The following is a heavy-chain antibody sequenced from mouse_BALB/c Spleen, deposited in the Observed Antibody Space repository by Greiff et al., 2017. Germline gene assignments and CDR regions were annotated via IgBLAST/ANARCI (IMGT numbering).Heavy chain of an antibody. Sequence: LQQPGAELVKPGASVKMSCKASGYTFTSYNMHWVKQTPGQGLEWIGAIYPGNGDTSYNQKFKGKATLTADKSSSTAYMQLSSLTSEDSAVYYCAREALLGSWFAYWGQGTLVTVSA. CDR2: IYPGNGDT. CDR1: GYTFTSYN. V-gene: IGHV1-12*01. J-gene: IGHJ3*01. CDR3: AREALLGSWFAY. D-gene: IGHD1-2*01.